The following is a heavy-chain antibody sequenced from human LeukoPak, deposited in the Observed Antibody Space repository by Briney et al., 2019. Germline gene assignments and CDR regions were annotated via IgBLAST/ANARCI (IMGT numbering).Heavy chain of an antibody. V-gene: IGHV4-39*01. CDR1: GGSVSSHTYY. J-gene: IGHJ4*02. CDR3: ARGPPHGGTYFDS. CDR2: MHYIGSS. D-gene: IGHD2-15*01. Sequence: SETLSLTCTVSGGSVSSHTYYWGWIRQPPGKGLEWIGSMHYIGSSYYNPSLKSRVTISIDTSKNQFSLNLSSVTAADTAVYYCARGPPHGGTYFDSWGQGTLVTVSS.